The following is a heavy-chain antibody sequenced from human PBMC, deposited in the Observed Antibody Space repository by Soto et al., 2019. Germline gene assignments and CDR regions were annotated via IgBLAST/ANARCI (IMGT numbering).Heavy chain of an antibody. V-gene: IGHV3-21*01. D-gene: IGHD2-21*02. CDR1: GFTFSSYS. J-gene: IGHJ4*02. CDR3: ARPATSYCGGDCGY. Sequence: EVQLVESGGGLVKPGGSLRLSCAASGFTFSSYSMNWVRQAPGKGLEWVSSISSSSSYIYYADSVKGRFTNSRDNAKNSLYLEMNSLRAEDTAVYYCARPATSYCGGDCGYWGQGTLVTVSS. CDR2: ISSSSSYI.